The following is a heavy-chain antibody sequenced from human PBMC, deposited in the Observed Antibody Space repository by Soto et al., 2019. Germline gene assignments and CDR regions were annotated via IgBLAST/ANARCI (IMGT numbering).Heavy chain of an antibody. V-gene: IGHV3-9*01. CDR1: GFTFDDYA. CDR2: ISWNSGSI. D-gene: IGHD6-13*01. CDR3: AKATGLYSSSWYLLNWFDP. Sequence: ESGGGLVQPGRSLRLSCAASGFTFDDYAMHWVRQAPGKGLEWVSGISWNSGSIGYADSVKGRFTISRDNAKNSLYLQMNSLRAEDTALYYCAKATGLYSSSWYLLNWFDPWGQGTLVTVSS. J-gene: IGHJ5*02.